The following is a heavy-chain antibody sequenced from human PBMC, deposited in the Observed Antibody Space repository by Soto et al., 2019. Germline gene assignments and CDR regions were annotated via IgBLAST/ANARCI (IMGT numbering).Heavy chain of an antibody. Sequence: QVQLVQSGAEVKKPGASVKVSCKASGYTFTSYAMHWVRQAPGQRLEWMGWINAGNGNTKYSQKFQGRVTITRDTSASTAYMELSSMRSEDTAVYYCARDRGYYDSSGYYWQMNWFDPWGQGTLVTVSS. CDR2: INAGNGNT. V-gene: IGHV1-3*01. J-gene: IGHJ5*02. D-gene: IGHD3-22*01. CDR1: GYTFTSYA. CDR3: ARDRGYYDSSGYYWQMNWFDP.